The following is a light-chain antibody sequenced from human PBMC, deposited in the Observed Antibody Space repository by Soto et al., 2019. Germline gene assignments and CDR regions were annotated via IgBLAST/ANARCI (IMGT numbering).Light chain of an antibody. J-gene: IGKJ4*01. CDR3: QQYNNWVT. CDR1: QSVSSS. Sequence: EIVMTQSPATLSVSPGERVTLSCRASQSVSSSLAWYQQKPGQAPRLLFYAASSRATGVPARFSGSGSGTEFTLTISSLQSEDFAVYYCQQYNNWVTFGGGTQVEIK. CDR2: AAS. V-gene: IGKV3-15*01.